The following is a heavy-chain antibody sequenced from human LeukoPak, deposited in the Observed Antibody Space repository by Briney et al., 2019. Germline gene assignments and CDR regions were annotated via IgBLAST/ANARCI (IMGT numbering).Heavy chain of an antibody. Sequence: PGGSLRLSCAASGFTFSTYSMNWVRQAPGKGLEWVSSISSSSTYIYYADSVKGRFTISRDNAKDSLFLQMNSLRAEDTAVYYCTRVHIPQQPWTHAFDIWGQGTMVTVSS. CDR3: TRVHIPQQPWTHAFDI. CDR1: GFTFSTYS. D-gene: IGHD5-18*01. CDR2: ISSSSTYI. J-gene: IGHJ3*02. V-gene: IGHV3-21*01.